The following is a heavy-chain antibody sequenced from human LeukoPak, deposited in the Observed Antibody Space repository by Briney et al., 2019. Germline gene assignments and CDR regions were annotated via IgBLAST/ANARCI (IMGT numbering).Heavy chain of an antibody. CDR1: GFTFSSYW. CDR2: IKQDGSEK. CDR3: AKDLSELLVEYFQH. D-gene: IGHD6-6*01. V-gene: IGHV3-7*03. J-gene: IGHJ1*01. Sequence: PGGSLRLSCAASGFTFSSYWMSWVRQAPGKGLEWVANIKQDGSEKYYVDSVKGRFTISRDNAKNSLYLQMNSLRAEDTAVYYCAKDLSELLVEYFQHWGQGTLVTVSS.